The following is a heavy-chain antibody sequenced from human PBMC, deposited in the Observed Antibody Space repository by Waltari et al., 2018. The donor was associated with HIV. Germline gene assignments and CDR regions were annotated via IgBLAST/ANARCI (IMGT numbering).Heavy chain of an antibody. CDR1: GGTFSRHV. J-gene: IGHJ2*01. CDR2: IIPIFGTA. Sequence: QVQLVQSGDEVKKPGSSVTVYCKASGGTFSRHVIRWERQAPGQGLEWMGGIIPIFGTANYAQKCQGRVTITADKSTSTAYMELSSLRSEDTAVYYCASTLTTVVTYWYFDLWGRGTLVTVSS. V-gene: IGHV1-69*06. D-gene: IGHD4-17*01. CDR3: ASTLTTVVTYWYFDL.